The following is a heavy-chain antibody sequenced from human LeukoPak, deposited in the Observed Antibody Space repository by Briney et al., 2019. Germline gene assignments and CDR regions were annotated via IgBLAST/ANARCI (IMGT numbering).Heavy chain of an antibody. CDR3: AGAYCGGDCYSGRTFDI. D-gene: IGHD2-21*02. Sequence: SETLSLTCAVSGGSISSSYWWSWVRQPPGKRLEWIGEVYHSGSTNYSPSLKSRVTLSVDKSKNQFSLRLSSVTAADTAVYYCAGAYCGGDCYSGRTFDIWGQGTMVTVSS. J-gene: IGHJ3*02. V-gene: IGHV4-4*02. CDR1: GGSISSSYW. CDR2: VYHSGST.